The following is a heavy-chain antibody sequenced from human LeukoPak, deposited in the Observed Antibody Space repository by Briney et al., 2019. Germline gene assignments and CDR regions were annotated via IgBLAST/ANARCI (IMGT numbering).Heavy chain of an antibody. D-gene: IGHD4-23*01. CDR1: GGTFSSYA. Sequence: SVKVSCKASGGTFSSYAISWVRQAPGQGLEWMGRIIPTFGTANYAQKFQGRVTITADKSTSTAYMELSSLRSEDTAVYYRASNSYGGYDAFDIWGQGTMVTVSS. CDR2: IIPTFGTA. CDR3: ASNSYGGYDAFDI. V-gene: IGHV1-69*06. J-gene: IGHJ3*02.